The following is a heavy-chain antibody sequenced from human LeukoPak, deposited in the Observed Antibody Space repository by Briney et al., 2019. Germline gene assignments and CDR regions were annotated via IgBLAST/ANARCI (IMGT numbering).Heavy chain of an antibody. CDR2: IYYSGST. CDR3: ARRVLWFGELLYFDL. J-gene: IGHJ2*01. CDR1: GGSISSYY. D-gene: IGHD3-10*01. Sequence: PSETLSLTCTVSGGSISSYYWSWIRQPPGKGLEWIGYIYYSGSTDYNPSLKSRVTISVDTSKNQFSLKLSSVTAADTAVYYCARRVLWFGELLYFDLWGRGTLVTVSS. V-gene: IGHV4-59*08.